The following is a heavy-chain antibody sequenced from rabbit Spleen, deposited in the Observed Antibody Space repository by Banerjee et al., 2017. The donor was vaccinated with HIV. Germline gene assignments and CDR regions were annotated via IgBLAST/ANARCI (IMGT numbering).Heavy chain of an antibody. J-gene: IGHJ4*01. CDR3: ARGSAAMTMMITGFYFNL. CDR2: IYGGSSDST. Sequence: QEQLVESGGGLVQPGGSLKLSCKASGFDFSSYGVSWVRQAPGKGLECIACIYGGSSDSTYYASWAKGRFTISKTSSTTVTLQMTSLTAADTATYFCARGSAAMTMMITGFYFNLWGPGTLVTVS. V-gene: IGHV1S45*01. CDR1: GFDFSSYG. D-gene: IGHD2-1*01.